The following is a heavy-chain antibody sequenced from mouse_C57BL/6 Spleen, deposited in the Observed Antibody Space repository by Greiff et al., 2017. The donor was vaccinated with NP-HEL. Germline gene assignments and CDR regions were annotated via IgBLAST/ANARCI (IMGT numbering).Heavy chain of an antibody. CDR2: IYPGDGDT. J-gene: IGHJ2*01. CDR1: GYAFSSYW. Sequence: QVQLKQSGAELVKPGASVKISCKASGYAFSSYWMNWVKQRPGKGLEWIGQIYPGDGDTNYNGKFKGKATLNADKSASTAYMQLSSLTSEDSAVYFCARLLYDGYYLFDYWGQGTTLTVSS. CDR3: ARLLYDGYYLFDY. V-gene: IGHV1-80*01. D-gene: IGHD2-3*01.